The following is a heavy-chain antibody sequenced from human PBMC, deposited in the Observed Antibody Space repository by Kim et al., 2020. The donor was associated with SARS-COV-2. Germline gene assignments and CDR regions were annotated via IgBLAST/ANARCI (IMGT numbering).Heavy chain of an antibody. J-gene: IGHJ5*01. V-gene: IGHV3-48*04. D-gene: IGHD1-20*01. CDR1: GFNFVDYG. CDR2: ISGGSTTI. Sequence: GGSLRLSCAASGFNFVDYGMNWVRQAPGKRPEWISYISGGSTTIHKLESVRGRFTISRDNAKKSVSLQMNSLTVGDTAVYYCVRGSINLDNFFDSWGQGTLVTVSS. CDR3: VRGSINLDNFFDS.